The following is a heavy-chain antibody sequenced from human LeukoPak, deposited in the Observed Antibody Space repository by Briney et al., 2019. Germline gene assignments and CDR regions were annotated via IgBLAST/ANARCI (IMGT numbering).Heavy chain of an antibody. V-gene: IGHV5-51*01. CDR1: GFSLTGHW. D-gene: IGHD6-13*01. J-gene: IGHJ2*01. CDR2: IYGGDSDT. Sequence: GESLKISCKGSGFSLTGHWIGWVRQLPGKGLEWTGIIYGGDSDTRYSPSFQGQVTISADKSITTAHLQWSSLKTSDTAMYYCARPPAAADTLSNWYFDLWGRGTLVTVSS. CDR3: ARPPAAADTLSNWYFDL.